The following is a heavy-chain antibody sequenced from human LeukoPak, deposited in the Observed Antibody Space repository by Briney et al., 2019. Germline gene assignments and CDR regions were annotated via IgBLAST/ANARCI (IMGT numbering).Heavy chain of an antibody. CDR3: ARDPPELTPLDY. CDR2: INVNGGGT. D-gene: IGHD1-7*01. V-gene: IGHV1-2*02. CDR1: GYTFTGYY. Sequence: WASVKVSCKASGYTFTGYYMHWVRQAPGQGLEWMGWINVNGGGTNYAQKFQGRVAMPRDTSIGTAYMELSRLTADDTAVYYCARDPPELTPLDYWGQGTLVTVSS. J-gene: IGHJ4*02.